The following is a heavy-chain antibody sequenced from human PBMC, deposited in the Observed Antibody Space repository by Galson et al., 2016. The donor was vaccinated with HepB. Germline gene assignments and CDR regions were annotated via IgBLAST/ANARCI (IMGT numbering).Heavy chain of an antibody. CDR3: AREGGGTDYGTNFWYFDV. Sequence: QSGAEVKKPGASVKVSCKASGYNFTNYGISWVRQAPGQGLEWMGWISASNDNTNYAQKFQGRVSMTTDTSTNTAYMELRSLTSDDTAVYYCAREGGGTDYGTNFWYFDVWGRGTLVTVSS. J-gene: IGHJ2*01. CDR2: ISASNDNT. CDR1: GYNFTNYG. D-gene: IGHD4-17*01. V-gene: IGHV1-18*01.